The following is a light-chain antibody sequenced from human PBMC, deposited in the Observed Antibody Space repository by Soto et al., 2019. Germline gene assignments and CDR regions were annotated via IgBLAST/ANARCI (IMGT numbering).Light chain of an antibody. CDR3: QQLSNGGT. Sequence: ETVLTQSPATLSLSPGERATLSCRASQSVSSYLAWYQQKAGQAPRLLIYDASNRATGIPARFSGSGSGTDFTLTISSLEPEDFAVYYCQQLSNGGTFGQGTRLEIK. CDR2: DAS. J-gene: IGKJ5*01. CDR1: QSVSSY. V-gene: IGKV3-11*01.